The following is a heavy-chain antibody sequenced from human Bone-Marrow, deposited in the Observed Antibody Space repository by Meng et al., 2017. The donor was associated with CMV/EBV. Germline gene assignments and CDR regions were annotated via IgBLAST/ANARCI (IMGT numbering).Heavy chain of an antibody. Sequence: ASVKVSCKASGYTFTSYYMHWVRQAPGQGLEWMGIINPSGGSTSYAQKFQGRVTMTRDTSTSTVYMELSSLRSEDTAIYYCAKNAQAHYDILTGYYKEERYFDYWGQGTLVTVSS. CDR1: GYTFTSYY. V-gene: IGHV1-46*01. CDR3: AKNAQAHYDILTGYYKEERYFDY. D-gene: IGHD3-9*01. CDR2: INPSGGST. J-gene: IGHJ4*02.